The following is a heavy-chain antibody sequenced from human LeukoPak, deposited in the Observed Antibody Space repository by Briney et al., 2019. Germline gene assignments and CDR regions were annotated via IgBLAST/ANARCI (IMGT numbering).Heavy chain of an antibody. D-gene: IGHD2-15*01. CDR1: GFTFSSYW. J-gene: IGHJ4*02. CDR2: IASDGSST. V-gene: IGHV3-74*01. CDR3: ARLTVVAATSDY. Sequence: PGGSLRLSCAASGFTFSSYWMNWVRQAPGKGLVWVSRIASDGSSTTYADSVKGRFSISRDNSKNTLYLQMNSLRAEDTAVYYCARLTVVAATSDYWGQGTLVTVSS.